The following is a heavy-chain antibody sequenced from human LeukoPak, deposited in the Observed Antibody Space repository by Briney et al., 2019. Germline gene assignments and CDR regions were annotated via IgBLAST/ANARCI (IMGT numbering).Heavy chain of an antibody. D-gene: IGHD3-16*01. J-gene: IGHJ6*03. V-gene: IGHV3-7*01. CDR1: GFTFSSYW. CDR3: ARSDYDLYYYYYMDV. Sequence: GGSLRLSCAASGFTFSSYWMSWVRQAPGKGLEWVANIKQDGSEKYYVDSVKGRFTISRDNAKNALYLQMNSLRAEDTAVYYCARSDYDLYYYYYMDVWGKGTTVTVSS. CDR2: IKQDGSEK.